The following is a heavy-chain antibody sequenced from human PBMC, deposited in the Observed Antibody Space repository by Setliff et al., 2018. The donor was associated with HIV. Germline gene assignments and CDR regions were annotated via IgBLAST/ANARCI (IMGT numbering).Heavy chain of an antibody. CDR1: KFSVSDSY. V-gene: IGHV3-53*01. J-gene: IGHJ4*02. D-gene: IGHD1-1*01. CDR2: VHNTDT. Sequence: PGGSLRLSCVASKFSVSDSYMGWVRQAPGKGLEWVSFVHNTDTYYANSVKGRFTISRDNSKTMVFLRMNSLRPEDSATYYCARDLTLYKLWGQGTLVTVSS. CDR3: ARDLTLYKL.